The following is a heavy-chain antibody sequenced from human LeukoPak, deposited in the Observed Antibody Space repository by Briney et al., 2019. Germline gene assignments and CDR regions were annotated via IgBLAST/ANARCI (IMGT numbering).Heavy chain of an antibody. CDR1: GFTFSSYA. J-gene: IGHJ4*02. CDR2: ISYDGSNK. CDR3: ARDHDSSGYTFDY. Sequence: GGSLRLSCAASGFTFSSYAIHWVRQAPGKGLEWVAVISYDGSNKYYADSVKGRFTISRDNSKNTLYLQMNSLRAEDTAVYYCARDHDSSGYTFDYWGQGTLVTVSS. V-gene: IGHV3-30*04. D-gene: IGHD3-22*01.